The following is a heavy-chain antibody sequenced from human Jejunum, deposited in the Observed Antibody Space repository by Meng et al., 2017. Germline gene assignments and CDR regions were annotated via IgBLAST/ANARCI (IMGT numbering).Heavy chain of an antibody. J-gene: IGHJ4*02. CDR1: GGSVSSTNCY. CDR3: AREYCISTTCYFDS. V-gene: IGHV4-61*01. CDR2: RYYSGST. D-gene: IGHD2-2*01. Sequence: QVLLQESGPGLGRPSETLSLTCTVSGGSVSSTNCYWSWIRQPPGKGLEWIGYRYYSGSTNYNPSLKSRVTISVDTSKSQFSLKLFSVTAADTAVYYCAREYCISTTCYFDSWGQGTLVTVSS.